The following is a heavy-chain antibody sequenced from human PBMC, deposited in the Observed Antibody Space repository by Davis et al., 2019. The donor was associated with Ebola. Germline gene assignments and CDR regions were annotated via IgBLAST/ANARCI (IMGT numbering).Heavy chain of an antibody. Sequence: MPSETLSLTCAVYGGSSSRYLCRRIRYPPWKGLEWIGEINHSGSTNYNPSLKSRVTISVDTSKNQFSLKLSSVTAADTAVYYCAGMKVLLWFGTLDYWGQGTLVTVAS. D-gene: IGHD3-10*01. CDR2: INHSGST. CDR1: GGSSSRYL. J-gene: IGHJ4*02. V-gene: IGHV4-34*01. CDR3: AGMKVLLWFGTLDY.